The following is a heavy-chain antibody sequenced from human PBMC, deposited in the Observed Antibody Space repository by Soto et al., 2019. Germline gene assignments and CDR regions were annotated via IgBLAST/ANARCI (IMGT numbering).Heavy chain of an antibody. V-gene: IGHV4-59*01. D-gene: IGHD6-19*01. J-gene: IGHJ6*03. Sequence: QVHLQESGPGLVRPSETLSLTCTVXGGSLKTYYWSWIRQPPGGGLEWIGYIFSSGSPNYNPSLRGRVTISVDTSNNQFSLKLSSVTAADTAVYYCARVAGISYYNHMDVWGKGTAVAVSS. CDR1: GGSLKTYY. CDR2: IFSSGSP. CDR3: ARVAGISYYNHMDV.